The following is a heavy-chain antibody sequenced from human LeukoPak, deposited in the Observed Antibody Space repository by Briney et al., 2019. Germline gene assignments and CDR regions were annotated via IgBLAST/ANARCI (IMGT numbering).Heavy chain of an antibody. J-gene: IGHJ4*02. CDR2: IDWDDNR. CDR3: ARLYSTGWYDY. CDR1: GFSLSTSGMR. V-gene: IGHV2-70*04. Sequence: SGPALVKPTQTLTLTCTFSGFSLSTSGMRVSWIRQPPGKALEWLARIDWDDNRFYSTSLKTRLTISKDTSKNQVVLTMPNMDPVDTATYYCARLYSTGWYDYWGQGTLVTVSS. D-gene: IGHD6-19*01.